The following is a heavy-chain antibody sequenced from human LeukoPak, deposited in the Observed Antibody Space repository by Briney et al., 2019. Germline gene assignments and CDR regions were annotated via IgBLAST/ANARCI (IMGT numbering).Heavy chain of an antibody. Sequence: PGGSLRLSCAASGFTFSSYAMHWVRQAPGKGLEWVSSISSSSSYIYYADSVKGRFTISRDNAKNSLYLQMNSLRAEDTAVYYCAKKGYYDGSGYYMYYFDHWGQGTLVTVSS. D-gene: IGHD3-22*01. CDR3: AKKGYYDGSGYYMYYFDH. V-gene: IGHV3-21*04. J-gene: IGHJ4*02. CDR2: ISSSSSYI. CDR1: GFTFSSYA.